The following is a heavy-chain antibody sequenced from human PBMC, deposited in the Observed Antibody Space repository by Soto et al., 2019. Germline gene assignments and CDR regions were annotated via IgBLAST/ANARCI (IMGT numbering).Heavy chain of an antibody. V-gene: IGHV3-23*01. CDR2: ISGSGSST. CDR1: GFTFRNYA. Sequence: GGSLRLSCAASGFTFRNYAMSWVRQAPGKGLEWVSGISGSGSSTYYADSVKGRFTISRDNSKNTLYLQMNSLRAEDTAVYYCAKDLDSVYDFWSGYLNYDYGLDVWGQGTTVTVSS. CDR3: AKDLDSVYDFWSGYLNYDYGLDV. D-gene: IGHD3-3*01. J-gene: IGHJ6*02.